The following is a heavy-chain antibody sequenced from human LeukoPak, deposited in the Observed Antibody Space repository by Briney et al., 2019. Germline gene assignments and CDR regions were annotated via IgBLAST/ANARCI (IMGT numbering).Heavy chain of an antibody. CDR1: GFTVSTNY. V-gene: IGHV3-23*01. CDR2: ITGSGSFT. J-gene: IGHJ4*02. CDR3: AKRSAESSGYFDY. Sequence: GGSLRLSCAVSGFTVSTNYMSWVRQAPGKGLEWVAAITGSGSFTDYADSVKGRFTISRDNSKNTLYLQMNSLRAEDTAIYYCAKRSAESSGYFDYWGQGTLVTVSS. D-gene: IGHD6-19*01.